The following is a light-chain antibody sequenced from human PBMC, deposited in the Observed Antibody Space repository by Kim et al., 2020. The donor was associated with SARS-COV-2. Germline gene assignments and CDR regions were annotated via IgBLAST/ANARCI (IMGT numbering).Light chain of an antibody. Sequence: RANLNCKSSQTILYNSNNKNYLAWYRQKPGQPPKVLIYWASTRESGVPDRFSGSGSGTDFTLTISSLQAEDVAVYYCHQYYSSPPSFGQGTKLEIK. CDR3: HQYYSSPPS. J-gene: IGKJ2*03. V-gene: IGKV4-1*01. CDR2: WAS. CDR1: QTILYNSNNKNY.